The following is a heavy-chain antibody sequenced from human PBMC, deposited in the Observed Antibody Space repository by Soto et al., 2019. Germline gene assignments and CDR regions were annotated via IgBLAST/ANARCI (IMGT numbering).Heavy chain of an antibody. D-gene: IGHD4-17*01. Sequence: QVQLVESGGGVVQPGRSLRLSCAASGFTFSSYAMHWVRQAPGKGLEWVAVISYDGSNKYYADSVKGRFTISRDNSKNTLYLQMNSLRAEDTAVYYCARDPTTVNEMHTSAVYYYGMDVW. CDR2: ISYDGSNK. CDR3: ARDPTTVNEMHTSAVYYYGMDV. CDR1: GFTFSSYA. J-gene: IGHJ6*01. V-gene: IGHV3-30-3*01.